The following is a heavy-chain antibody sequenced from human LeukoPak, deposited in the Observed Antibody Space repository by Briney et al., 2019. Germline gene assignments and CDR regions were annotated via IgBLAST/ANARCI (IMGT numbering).Heavy chain of an antibody. D-gene: IGHD6-6*01. CDR1: GYTFTGYY. CDR3: AREGARYSSSSHGPFDY. J-gene: IGHJ4*02. V-gene: IGHV1-46*01. CDR2: INPSGGST. Sequence: ASVKVSCKASGYTFTGYYMHWVRQAPGQGLEWMGIINPSGGSTSYAQKFQGRVTMTRDTSTSTVYMELSSLRSEDTAVYYCAREGARYSSSSHGPFDYWGQGTLVTVSS.